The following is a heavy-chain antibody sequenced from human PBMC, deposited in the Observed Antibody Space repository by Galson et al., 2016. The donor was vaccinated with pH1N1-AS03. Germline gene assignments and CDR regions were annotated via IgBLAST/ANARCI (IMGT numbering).Heavy chain of an antibody. CDR3: ARQDVFSGKYYFDS. CDR1: GFTFSSYW. Sequence: SLRLSCAASGFTFSSYWMTWVRQAPGKGLEWVANIKQDGSVEYYVDSVKGRFTISRDNAKNPDFFLQINNVRVEDTAIYYCARQDVFSGKYYFDSWGQGTPVTVSS. J-gene: IGHJ4*01. V-gene: IGHV3-7*01. CDR2: IKQDGSVE. D-gene: IGHD1-26*01.